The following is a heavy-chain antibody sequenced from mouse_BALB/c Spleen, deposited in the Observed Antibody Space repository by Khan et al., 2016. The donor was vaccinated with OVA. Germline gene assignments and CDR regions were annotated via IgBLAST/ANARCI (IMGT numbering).Heavy chain of an antibody. D-gene: IGHD1-3*01. Sequence: VQLQESGAELVRPGVSVKISCKGSGYTFTDYAMHWVKQSHAKSLVWIGVISTYYGDPTYNQKFKGKATLTVDKSSSTAYMELARLTSEDSAIYYCSWGSGHSRFAYWGQGTLVTVSA. CDR1: GYTFTDYA. CDR2: ISTYYGDP. J-gene: IGHJ3*01. CDR3: SWGSGHSRFAY. V-gene: IGHV1S137*01.